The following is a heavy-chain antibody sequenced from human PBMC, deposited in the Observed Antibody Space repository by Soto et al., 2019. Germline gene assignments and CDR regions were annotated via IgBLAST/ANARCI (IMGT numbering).Heavy chain of an antibody. CDR2: IYYSGST. CDR3: ARDSRRGADY. J-gene: IGHJ4*02. Sequence: PSETLSLTCTVSGGSISSGDYYWSWVRQPPGKGLEWIGYIYYSGSTYHNPSLKSRVTISVDTSKNQFSLKLSSVTAADTAVYYCARDSRRGADYWGQGTLVTVSS. V-gene: IGHV4-30-4*01. CDR1: GGSISSGDYY. D-gene: IGHD3-10*01.